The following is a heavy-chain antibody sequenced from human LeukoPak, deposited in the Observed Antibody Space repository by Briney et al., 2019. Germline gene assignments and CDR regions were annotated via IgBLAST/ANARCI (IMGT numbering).Heavy chain of an antibody. J-gene: IGHJ4*02. V-gene: IGHV4-59*08. CDR1: GGSISSYY. CDR3: ASSVAGFFDY. Sequence: SETLSLTCTVSGGSISSYYWSWIRQPPGKGLEWIGYIYYSGSTNYNPSLKSRVTISVDTSKNQFPLKLSSVTAADTAVYYCASSVAGFFDYWGQGTLVTVSS. D-gene: IGHD6-19*01. CDR2: IYYSGST.